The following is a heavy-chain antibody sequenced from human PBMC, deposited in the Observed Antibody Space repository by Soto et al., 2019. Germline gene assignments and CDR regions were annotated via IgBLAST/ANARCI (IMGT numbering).Heavy chain of an antibody. D-gene: IGHD6-19*01. CDR1: GFTFNTYW. CDR2: VNMDGSTT. J-gene: IGHJ4*02. CDR3: ARGAKGQWLVDY. Sequence: EVQLVESGGGLVQPGGSLRLSCAASGFTFNTYWLHWVRQAPGKGLVWVSRVNMDGSTTTYADSVKGRFTISRDNAKDTVYLQMDSLSDEDTAVYYCARGAKGQWLVDYWGQGTLVTVSS. V-gene: IGHV3-74*01.